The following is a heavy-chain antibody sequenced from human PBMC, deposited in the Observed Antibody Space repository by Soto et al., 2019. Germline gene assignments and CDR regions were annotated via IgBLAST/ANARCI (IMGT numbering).Heavy chain of an antibody. J-gene: IGHJ4*02. Sequence: QVQLVESGGGVVQPGRSLRLSCAASGFTFSSYGMHWVRQAPGKGLEWVAVISYDGSNKYYADSVKGRFTISRDNSKNTLSLQMNSLRAEDTAVYYCARPGGRFLEWFGRFDYWGQGTLVTVSS. CDR2: ISYDGSNK. D-gene: IGHD3-3*01. CDR1: GFTFSSYG. V-gene: IGHV3-30*03. CDR3: ARPGGRFLEWFGRFDY.